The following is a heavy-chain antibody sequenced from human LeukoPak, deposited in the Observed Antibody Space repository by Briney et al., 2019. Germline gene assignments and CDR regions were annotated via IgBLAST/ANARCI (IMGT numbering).Heavy chain of an antibody. J-gene: IGHJ4*02. CDR1: GYTFTNYG. D-gene: IGHD3-22*01. CDR3: AREDYDSSGYLYY. V-gene: IGHV1-2*02. CDR2: INPNSGGT. Sequence: ASVKVSCKASGYTFTNYGISWVRQAPGQGLEWMGWINPNSGGTNYAQKFQGRVTMTRDTSISTAYMELSRLRSDDTAVYYCAREDYDSSGYLYYWGQGTLVTVSS.